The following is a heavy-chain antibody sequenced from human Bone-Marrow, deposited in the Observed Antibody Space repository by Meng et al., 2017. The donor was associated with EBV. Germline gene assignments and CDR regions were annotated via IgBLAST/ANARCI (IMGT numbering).Heavy chain of an antibody. CDR3: ASESGRGFTPDY. Sequence: QGQRGQAGGEVKRPGASVMVSCKTSGGTFRSDEISWVRQAPGQGLVWMGGLIPMTGVAHYAQKFQDRVSIIADESTSTHYLELSSLRSEDTAIYFCASESGRGFTPDYWGQGTLVTVSS. CDR1: GGTFRSDE. D-gene: IGHD3-10*01. J-gene: IGHJ4*02. V-gene: IGHV1-69*01. CDR2: LIPMTGVA.